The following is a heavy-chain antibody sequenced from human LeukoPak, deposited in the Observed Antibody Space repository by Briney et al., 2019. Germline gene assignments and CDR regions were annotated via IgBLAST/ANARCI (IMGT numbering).Heavy chain of an antibody. V-gene: IGHV3-23*01. D-gene: IGHD1-26*01. Sequence: GGSLRLSCVVSGFPFSTYALNWVRQAPGRGLEWVSGISASGVSTYYTDSVKGRFTISRDNSKNTLFMQMNSLRDEDTALYYCAKYVGQSGSNYYGLDVWGQGTAVTVSS. CDR1: GFPFSTYA. CDR2: ISASGVST. J-gene: IGHJ6*02. CDR3: AKYVGQSGSNYYGLDV.